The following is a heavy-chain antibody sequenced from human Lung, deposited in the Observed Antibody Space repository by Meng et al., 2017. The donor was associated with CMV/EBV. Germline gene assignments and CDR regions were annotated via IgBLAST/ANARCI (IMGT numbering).Heavy chain of an antibody. CDR1: GFTFSRSA. CDR2: ISSDGDDK. CDR3: ARDDTDA. Sequence: GEXLKISCAASGFTFSRSAIHWIRQAPGKGLEWVAVISSDGDDKYYADSVKGRFTISRDNSKNRLYLQMNSLRVEDTAIYYCARDDTDAWGRGTLVTVSS. J-gene: IGHJ2*01. V-gene: IGHV3-30-3*01.